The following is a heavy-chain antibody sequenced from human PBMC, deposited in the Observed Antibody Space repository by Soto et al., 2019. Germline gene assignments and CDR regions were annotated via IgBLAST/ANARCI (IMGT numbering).Heavy chain of an antibody. CDR2: ISYSGST. CDR3: ARTDSSSWYNLFAY. J-gene: IGHJ4*02. D-gene: IGHD6-13*01. CDR1: GGSISSGDYS. Sequence: QVQLQESGPGLVKPSQTLSLTCTVSGGSISSGDYSWRWIRQPPGKGLEWIGYISYSGSTYYNPSLKSRVTISVDTSKNQCSLKLSSVTAADTAVYYCARTDSSSWYNLFAYWGQGTLVTVSS. V-gene: IGHV4-30-4*01.